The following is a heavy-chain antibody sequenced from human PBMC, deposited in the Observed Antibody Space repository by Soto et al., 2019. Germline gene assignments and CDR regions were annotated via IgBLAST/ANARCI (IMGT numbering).Heavy chain of an antibody. V-gene: IGHV3-30*18. Sequence: QVQLVESGGGVVQPGRSLRLSCAASGFTFSSYGMHWVRQAPGKGLEWVAVISYDGSNKYYADSVKGRFTISRDNSKNTLYLQMNSLRAEDTAVYYCAKDWEFRPYSAYYFDYWGQGTLVTVSS. CDR3: AKDWEFRPYSAYYFDY. CDR1: GFTFSSYG. CDR2: ISYDGSNK. D-gene: IGHD3-10*01. J-gene: IGHJ4*02.